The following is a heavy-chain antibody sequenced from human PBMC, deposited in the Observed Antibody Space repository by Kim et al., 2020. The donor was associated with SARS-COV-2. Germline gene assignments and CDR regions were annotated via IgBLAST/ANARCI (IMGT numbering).Heavy chain of an antibody. D-gene: IGHD2-21*02. CDR1: GGTFSSYA. CDR2: IIPIFGPT. Sequence: SVKVSCKASGGTFSSYAISWVRQAPGQGLEWMGGIIPIFGPTNYAQKFQGRVTFTADESTSTAYMDLSGLRSEDTAVYYCATAYCGGDCYSITFYYYYGLDVWGQGTTLTVSS. V-gene: IGHV1-69*13. CDR3: ATAYCGGDCYSITFYYYYGLDV. J-gene: IGHJ6*02.